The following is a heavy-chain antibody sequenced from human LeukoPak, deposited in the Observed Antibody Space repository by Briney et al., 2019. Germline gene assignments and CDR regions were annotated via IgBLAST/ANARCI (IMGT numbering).Heavy chain of an antibody. D-gene: IGHD4-17*01. J-gene: IGHJ4*02. Sequence: PGGSLRLSCAASGFIFSRYWMHWVRQAPGKGLVWVSRINGDGSTLSYADSVKGRFTVSRDNAKNSPYLQMNSLRAEDTAVYYCAKVGAYGDYYYLDYWGQGTLVTVSS. CDR1: GFIFSRYW. CDR3: AKVGAYGDYYYLDY. V-gene: IGHV3-74*01. CDR2: INGDGSTL.